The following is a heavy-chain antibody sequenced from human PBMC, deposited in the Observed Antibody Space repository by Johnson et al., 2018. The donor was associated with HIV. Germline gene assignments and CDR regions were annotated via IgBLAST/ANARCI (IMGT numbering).Heavy chain of an antibody. CDR2: ISWNSATV. CDR3: AKDFGIVGAFDGFDI. J-gene: IGHJ3*02. Sequence: VQLVESGGGVVQPGRSLRLSCAASGFTFDDYAMHWVRQAPGKGLEWVSGISWNSATVGYADSVKGRFTISRDNANNSLYLQMNSLRAEDTALYYCAKDFGIVGAFDGFDIWCQGTMVTVSS. V-gene: IGHV3-9*01. D-gene: IGHD1-26*01. CDR1: GFTFDDYA.